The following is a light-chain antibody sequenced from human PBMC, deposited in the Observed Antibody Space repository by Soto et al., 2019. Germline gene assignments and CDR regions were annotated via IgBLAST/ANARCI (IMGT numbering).Light chain of an antibody. CDR3: QSYDNSLGAWV. CDR1: SSNIGAGYD. V-gene: IGLV1-40*01. Sequence: QAVVTQPPSVSGAPGQRVTISCTGSSSNIGAGYDVHWYQQLPGTAPKLLIYDNSNRPSGVPDRFSDSKSGTSASLAITGVQAEGEADYYCQSYDNSLGAWVFGGGTKLTVL. CDR2: DNS. J-gene: IGLJ3*02.